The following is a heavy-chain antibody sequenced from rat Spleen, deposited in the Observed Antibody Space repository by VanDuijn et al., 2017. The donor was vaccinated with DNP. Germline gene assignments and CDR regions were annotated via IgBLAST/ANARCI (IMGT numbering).Heavy chain of an antibody. J-gene: IGHJ2*01. V-gene: IGHV5-20*01. CDR3: TRGPIYYYGRYFPDY. D-gene: IGHD1-2*01. CDR1: GFTFNDYY. CDR2: ISYNGGNT. Sequence: EVQLVESDGGLVQPGRSLKLSCAVSGFTFNDYYMAWVRQAPAKGLEWVATISYNGGNTYYRDSVKGRFTFSRDNAKSTLYLHMDSLRTEDTATYYCTRGPIYYYGRYFPDYSGQGVMVTVSS.